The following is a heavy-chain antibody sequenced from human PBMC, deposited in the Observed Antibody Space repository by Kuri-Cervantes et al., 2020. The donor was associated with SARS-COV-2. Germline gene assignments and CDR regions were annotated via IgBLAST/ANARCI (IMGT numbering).Heavy chain of an antibody. D-gene: IGHD2-2*01. CDR1: GFTFSSYA. V-gene: IGHV3-33*08. CDR2: IWYDGSNK. Sequence: GESLKISCAASGFTFSSYAMSWVRQAPGKGLEWVAVIWYDGSNKYYADSVKGRFTISRDNSKNTLYLQMNSLRAEDTAVYYCARVKRGDIVVVPAAIFSYYYYGMDVWGQGTTVTVSS. CDR3: ARVKRGDIVVVPAAIFSYYYYGMDV. J-gene: IGHJ6*01.